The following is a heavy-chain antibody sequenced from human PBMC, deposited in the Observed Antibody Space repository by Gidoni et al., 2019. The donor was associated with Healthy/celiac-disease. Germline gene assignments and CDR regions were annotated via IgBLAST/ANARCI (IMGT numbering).Heavy chain of an antibody. CDR2: INPNSGGT. D-gene: IGHD3-22*01. Sequence: QVQLVQSGAAVKKPGASVKVSCKASGYTFTGYYMHWVRQAPGQGLEWMGWINPNSGGTNYAQKFQGWVTMTRDTSISTAYMELSRLRSDDTAVYYCARDFISLWYDSSVGPGYWGQGTLVTVSS. CDR1: GYTFTGYY. V-gene: IGHV1-2*04. CDR3: ARDFISLWYDSSVGPGY. J-gene: IGHJ4*02.